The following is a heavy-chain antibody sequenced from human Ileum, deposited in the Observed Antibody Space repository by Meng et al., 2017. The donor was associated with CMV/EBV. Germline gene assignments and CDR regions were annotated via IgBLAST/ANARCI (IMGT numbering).Heavy chain of an antibody. J-gene: IGHJ4*02. CDR2: IYYSGSP. Sequence: VRLQRSAPVLVTPSPPLPLPSTVSVGPIPSGNYHWSWIRQPPGRGLEWIGYIYYSGSPYYKPSLKSRVTISLDTSKNQFSLNLRSVTATDSAVYYCVRQVVAASFDYWGQGALDTVSS. CDR1: VGPIPSGNYH. V-gene: IGHV4-30-4*08. D-gene: IGHD2-15*01. CDR3: VRQVVAASFDY.